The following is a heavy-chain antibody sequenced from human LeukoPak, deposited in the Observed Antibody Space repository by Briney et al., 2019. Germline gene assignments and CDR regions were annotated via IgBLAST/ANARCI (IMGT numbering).Heavy chain of an antibody. CDR3: ARGGAYYGSGSYFAFDI. V-gene: IGHV3-23*01. Sequence: GGSLRLSCAASGFTFSSYAMSWVRQAPGKGLEWVSALSGSGGSTYYADSVKGRFTISRDNCKNTLYLQMNSLRAEDTAVYYCARGGAYYGSGSYFAFDIWGQGTMVTVSS. D-gene: IGHD3-10*01. CDR1: GFTFSSYA. J-gene: IGHJ3*02. CDR2: LSGSGGST.